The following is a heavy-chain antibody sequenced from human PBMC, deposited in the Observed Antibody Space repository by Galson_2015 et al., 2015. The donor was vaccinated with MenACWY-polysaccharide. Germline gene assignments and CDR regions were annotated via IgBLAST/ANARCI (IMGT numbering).Heavy chain of an antibody. Sequence: SVKVSCKASGYTFSRYPMHWVRQAPGQRFEWMGWITGGNGDTKYSEKLQGRVSITKDTSANTVYMELSSLTYEDTAVVYCARHVIGGGYFYYWGQGTLITVSS. CDR2: ITGGNGDT. V-gene: IGHV1-3*01. CDR3: ARHVIGGGYFYY. CDR1: GYTFSRYP. J-gene: IGHJ4*02. D-gene: IGHD2/OR15-2a*01.